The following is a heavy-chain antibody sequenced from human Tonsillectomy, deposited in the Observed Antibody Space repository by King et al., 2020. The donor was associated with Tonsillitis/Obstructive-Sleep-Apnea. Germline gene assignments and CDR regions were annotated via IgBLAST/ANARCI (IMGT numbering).Heavy chain of an antibody. CDR2: ISAYSGNT. D-gene: IGHD6-13*01. Sequence: QLVQSGAEVKNPGASVKVSCKASGYTFTSYGINWVRQAPGQGLEWMGWISAYSGNTNYAQKLQGRVSMTTDTSTNTAYMDLRSLRYDDTAVYYCARADPISAAGTFDPGGQGTLVTVSS. CDR1: GYTFTSYG. J-gene: IGHJ5*02. CDR3: ARADPISAAGTFDP. V-gene: IGHV1-18*01.